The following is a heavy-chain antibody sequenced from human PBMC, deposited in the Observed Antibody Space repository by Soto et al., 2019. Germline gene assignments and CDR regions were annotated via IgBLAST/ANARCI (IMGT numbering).Heavy chain of an antibody. CDR2: IIPIFGTA. D-gene: IGHD3-22*01. J-gene: IGHJ4*02. V-gene: IGHV1-69*13. CDR1: GGTFSSYA. CDR3: ASGPAPEYYYDSSGLDY. Sequence: SVKVSCKASGGTFSSYAISWVRQAPGQGLEWMGGIIPIFGTANYAQKFQGGVTITADESTSTAYMELSSLRSEDTAVYYCASGPAPEYYYDSSGLDYWGQGTLVTVSS.